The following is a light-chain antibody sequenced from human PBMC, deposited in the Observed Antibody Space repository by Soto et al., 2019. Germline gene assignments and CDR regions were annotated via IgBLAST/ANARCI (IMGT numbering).Light chain of an antibody. CDR3: QTWGTGIRV. CDR2: VNSVGSH. V-gene: IGLV4-69*01. CDR1: SGHSSYA. Sequence: QSVLTQSPSASASLGASVKLTCTLSSGHSSYAIAWHQQQPEKGPRFLMKVNSVGSHSRGDGIPDRFSGSSSGAERYLTISSLQSEDEADYYCQTWGTGIRVFGGGTKLTVL. J-gene: IGLJ3*02.